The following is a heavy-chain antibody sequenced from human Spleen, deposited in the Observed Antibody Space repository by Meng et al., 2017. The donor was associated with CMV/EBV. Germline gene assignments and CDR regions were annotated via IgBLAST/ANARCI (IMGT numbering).Heavy chain of an antibody. D-gene: IGHD5-12*01. Sequence: QVQVVQSGAEVKEPGASVKVSCKASGYTFTGYYMHWVRQAPGQGLEWMGWINPNSGGTNYAQKFQGSVTMTRDTSISTAYMELSRLRSDDTAVYYCARGGLYSGYDRPLDYWGQGTLVTVSS. J-gene: IGHJ4*02. CDR1: GYTFTGYY. V-gene: IGHV1-2*02. CDR2: INPNSGGT. CDR3: ARGGLYSGYDRPLDY.